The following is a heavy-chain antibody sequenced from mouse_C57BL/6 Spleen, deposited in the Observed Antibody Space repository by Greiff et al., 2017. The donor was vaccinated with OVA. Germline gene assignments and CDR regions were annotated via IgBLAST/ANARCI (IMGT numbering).Heavy chain of an antibody. Sequence: QVQLQQSGAELVRPGTSVKVSCKASGYAFTNYLIEWVKQRPGQGLEWIGVINPGSGGTNYNEKFKGTATLTADNSSSTAYMQLSSLTSEDSAVYFCARDGRYYFDYWGQGTTLTVSS. D-gene: IGHD1-1*01. CDR2: INPGSGGT. CDR3: ARDGRYYFDY. J-gene: IGHJ2*01. V-gene: IGHV1-54*01. CDR1: GYAFTNYL.